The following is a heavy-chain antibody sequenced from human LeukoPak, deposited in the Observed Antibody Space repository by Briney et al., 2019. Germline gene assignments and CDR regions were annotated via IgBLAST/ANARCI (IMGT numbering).Heavy chain of an antibody. Sequence: SETLSLTCAVYGGSFSGYYWSWIRQPPGKGLKWIGEINHSGSTNYNPSLKSRVTISVDTSKSQCSLKLSSVTAADTAVYYCARRRVTTPLFDYWGQGTLVTVSS. V-gene: IGHV4-34*01. J-gene: IGHJ4*02. CDR2: INHSGST. D-gene: IGHD4-17*01. CDR1: GGSFSGYY. CDR3: ARRRVTTPLFDY.